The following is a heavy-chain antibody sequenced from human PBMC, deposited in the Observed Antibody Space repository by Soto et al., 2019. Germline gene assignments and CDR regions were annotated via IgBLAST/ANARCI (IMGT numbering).Heavy chain of an antibody. CDR1: GGSFSGYY. Sequence: PSETLSLTCAVYGGSFSGYYLSWIRQPPGKGLEWIGEINHSGSTNYNPSLKSRVTISVDTSKNQFSLKLSSVTAADTAVYYCAREGHGDVVVVAATLPYYDYWGQGTLVTVSS. CDR2: INHSGST. D-gene: IGHD2-15*01. J-gene: IGHJ4*02. CDR3: AREGHGDVVVVAATLPYYDY. V-gene: IGHV4-34*01.